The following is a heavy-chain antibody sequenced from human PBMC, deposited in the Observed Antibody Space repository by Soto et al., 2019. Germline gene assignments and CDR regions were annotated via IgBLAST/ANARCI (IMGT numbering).Heavy chain of an antibody. CDR3: ARGYDTALDPIF. CDR2: INHLTTT. Sequence: PSETLSLTCAVYGGSFSSYHWSWIRQTPGKGLEWIGEINHLTTTNYNPSLKSRVIISLDTPKNQFSLKLSSVTAADTAVYYCARGYDTALDPIFWGQGILVTVS. D-gene: IGHD5-18*01. V-gene: IGHV4-34*01. J-gene: IGHJ4*02. CDR1: GGSFSSYH.